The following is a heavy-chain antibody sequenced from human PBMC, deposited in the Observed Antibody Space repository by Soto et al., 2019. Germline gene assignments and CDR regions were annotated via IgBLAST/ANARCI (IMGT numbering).Heavy chain of an antibody. D-gene: IGHD1-1*01. Sequence: QVQLVQSGAEVKKPGSSVKVSCKASRGTFSSYTINWVRQAPGQGLEWMGGIIPIFDTANYAQKFQGRVTITADESTSTSYMEVSSLRSEDTAVYYCARNGTLTGYSYGMDVWGQGTTVTVSS. J-gene: IGHJ6*02. CDR3: ARNGTLTGYSYGMDV. V-gene: IGHV1-69*01. CDR1: RGTFSSYT. CDR2: IIPIFDTA.